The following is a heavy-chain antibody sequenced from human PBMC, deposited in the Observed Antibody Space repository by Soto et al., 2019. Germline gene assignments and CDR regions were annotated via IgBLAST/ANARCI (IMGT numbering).Heavy chain of an antibody. J-gene: IGHJ5*02. CDR1: GGTFSSYA. Sequence: SVKVSCKASGGTFSSYAISWVRQAPGQGLEWMGGIIPIFGTANYAQKFQGRVTITADESTSTAYMELSSLRSEDTAVYYCARGYRGYSGYAFWFDPWGQGTLVTVSS. CDR2: IIPIFGTA. CDR3: ARGYRGYSGYAFWFDP. V-gene: IGHV1-69*13. D-gene: IGHD5-12*01.